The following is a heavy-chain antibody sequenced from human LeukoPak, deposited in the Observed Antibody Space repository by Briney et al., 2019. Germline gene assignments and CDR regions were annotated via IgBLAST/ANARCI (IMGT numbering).Heavy chain of an antibody. CDR1: GGSISSYY. CDR3: AGIAAAGVSVRFDP. Sequence: SETLSLTCTVSGGSISSYYWSWIRQPPGKGLEWIGYIYTSGSTNYNPSLKRRVTISVDTSKNQFSLKLSSVTAADTAVYYCAGIAAAGVSVRFDPWGQGTLVTVSS. CDR2: IYTSGST. V-gene: IGHV4-4*09. J-gene: IGHJ5*02. D-gene: IGHD6-13*01.